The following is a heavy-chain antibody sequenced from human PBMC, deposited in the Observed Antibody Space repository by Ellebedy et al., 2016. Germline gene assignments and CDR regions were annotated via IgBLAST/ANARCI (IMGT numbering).Heavy chain of an antibody. CDR2: IKSKTDGGTT. J-gene: IGHJ5*02. Sequence: GESLKISXAASGFTFSNAWMSWVRQAPGKGLEWVGRIKSKTDGGTTDYAAPVKGRFTISRDDSKNTLYLQMNSLKTEDTAVYYCTTGADYGDYGSWFDPWGQGTLVTVSS. D-gene: IGHD4-17*01. V-gene: IGHV3-15*01. CDR1: GFTFSNAW. CDR3: TTGADYGDYGSWFDP.